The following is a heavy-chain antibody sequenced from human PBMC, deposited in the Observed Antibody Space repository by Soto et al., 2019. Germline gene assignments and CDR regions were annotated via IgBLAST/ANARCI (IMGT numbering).Heavy chain of an antibody. CDR1: GGSLSNYG. CDR2: IIPVFGTP. V-gene: IGHV1-69*12. D-gene: IGHD3-22*01. CDR3: ARGDATKIVVTTYYAMDV. Sequence: QVQLVQSGAEVKKPGSSVKVSCKASGGSLSNYGISWVRQAPGQGLEWMGAIIPVFGTPNYAQKFQDRVKXXAXXSTTTVYMEVRSLTSEDTAVYYCARGDATKIVVTTYYAMDVWGQGTTVTVSS. J-gene: IGHJ6*02.